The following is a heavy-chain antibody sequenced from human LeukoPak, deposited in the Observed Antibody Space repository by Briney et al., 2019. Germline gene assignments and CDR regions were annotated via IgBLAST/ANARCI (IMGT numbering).Heavy chain of an antibody. J-gene: IGHJ5*02. D-gene: IGHD1-1*01. Sequence: ASVKVSCKASGYTFTSYDINWVRQAPGQGLEWMGWMNPNSGNTGYAQKFQGRVTMTRNTSISTAYMELSSLRSEDTAVYYCARVRWNDLDPWFDPWGQGTLVTVSS. CDR3: ARVRWNDLDPWFDP. CDR2: MNPNSGNT. V-gene: IGHV1-8*01. CDR1: GYTFTSYD.